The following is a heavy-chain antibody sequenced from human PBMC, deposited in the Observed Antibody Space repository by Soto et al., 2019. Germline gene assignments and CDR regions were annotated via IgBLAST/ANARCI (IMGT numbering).Heavy chain of an antibody. CDR1: GGSFSGYY. V-gene: IGHV4-34*01. CDR2: INHSGST. J-gene: IGHJ4*02. D-gene: IGHD1-7*01. CDR3: ARATGTTREGFKDYFDY. Sequence: QVQLQQWGAGLLKPSETLSLTCAVYGGSFSGYYWSWIRQPPGKGLEWIGEINHSGSTNYNPSLKSRFTISVDTSKNQFSLKLSSVTAADTAVYYCARATGTTREGFKDYFDYWGQGTLVTVSS.